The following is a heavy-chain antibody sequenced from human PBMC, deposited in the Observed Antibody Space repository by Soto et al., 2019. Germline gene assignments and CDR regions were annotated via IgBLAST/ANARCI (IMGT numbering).Heavy chain of an antibody. CDR3: AKPVYYYYDSSGYYPFDY. CDR1: GFTFSSYS. V-gene: IGHV3-21*04. Sequence: GGSLRLSCAASGFTFSSYSMNWVRQAPGKGLEWVSSISSSSSYIYYADSVKGRFTISRDNSKNTLYLQMNSLRAEDTAVYYCAKPVYYYYDSSGYYPFDYWGQGTLVTVSS. D-gene: IGHD3-22*01. J-gene: IGHJ4*02. CDR2: ISSSSSYI.